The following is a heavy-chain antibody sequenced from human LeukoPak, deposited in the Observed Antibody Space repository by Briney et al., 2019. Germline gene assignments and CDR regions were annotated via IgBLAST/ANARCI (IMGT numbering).Heavy chain of an antibody. J-gene: IGHJ4*02. V-gene: IGHV4-59*01. Sequence: SETLSLTCTVSGGSISNYFWSWIRQPPGKGLEWIGYIYYSRNTNYKPSLKSRVTISVDTSKNQFSLKVTSATAADTAVYYCARGSWYSSGVWPVFDHWGQGTLITVSS. D-gene: IGHD6-19*01. CDR2: IYYSRNT. CDR1: GGSISNYF. CDR3: ARGSWYSSGVWPVFDH.